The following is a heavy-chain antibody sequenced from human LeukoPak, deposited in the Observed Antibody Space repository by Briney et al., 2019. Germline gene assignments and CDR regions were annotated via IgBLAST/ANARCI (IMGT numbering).Heavy chain of an antibody. CDR3: AGGGYSSSSFYSMDG. J-gene: IGHJ6*02. V-gene: IGHV3-72*01. CDR1: VFTFSDHH. Sequence: PGGSLRLSCEASVFTFSDHHMDWVRQAPGQGLEWVGHTGNKANSYTTEYAASVKGRFSISRDDSKNSLYLQMNSLKTEDTAVYFWAGGGYSSSSFYSMDGWGQGTTVTVSS. CDR2: TGNKANSYTT. D-gene: IGHD6-13*01.